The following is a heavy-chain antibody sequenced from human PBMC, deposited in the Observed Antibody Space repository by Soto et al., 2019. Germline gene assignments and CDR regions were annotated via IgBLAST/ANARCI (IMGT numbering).Heavy chain of an antibody. V-gene: IGHV1-18*04. CDR2: ISSLSGNT. Sequence: QVHLVQSETEVKEPGASVTVSCKTSHATFTGYTINWVRQAPGQVLEWLGWISSLSGNTYYARDFQGRLTMTTNTSATTAYMELRSLRSDDTAVYFCARGTVTSGRWFGPWGQGTLVTVSS. CDR3: ARGTVTSGRWFGP. D-gene: IGHD4-17*01. J-gene: IGHJ5*02. CDR1: HATFTGYT.